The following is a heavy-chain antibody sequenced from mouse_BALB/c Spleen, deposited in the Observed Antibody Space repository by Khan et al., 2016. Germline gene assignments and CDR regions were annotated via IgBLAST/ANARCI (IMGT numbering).Heavy chain of an antibody. CDR3: AGDSYYFDY. V-gene: IGHV3-6*02. Sequence: EVQLQESGPGLVKPSQSLSLTCSVTGYSITSGYYWNWIRQFPGNKLEWMGYISYDGSNNYIPSLNNRISITRDTSKNQFFLKLNSVTTEDTATYYCAGDSYYFDYWGQGTTLTVSS. CDR2: ISYDGSN. CDR1: GYSITSGYY. J-gene: IGHJ2*01.